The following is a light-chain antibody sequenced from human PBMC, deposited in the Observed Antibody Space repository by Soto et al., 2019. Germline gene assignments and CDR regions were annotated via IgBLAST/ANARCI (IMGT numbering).Light chain of an antibody. V-gene: IGKV3-20*01. CDR2: GAS. Sequence: EIVLTQSPGTLSLSPGERATLSCRASQSVSSSYLAWYQQKPGQAPRLLIYGASSRATGIPDRFSGSGSGTDFTLTISRLEPEDFAFYYCQQYGSSPPFTFGPGTKVDIK. CDR1: QSVSSSY. J-gene: IGKJ3*01. CDR3: QQYGSSPPFT.